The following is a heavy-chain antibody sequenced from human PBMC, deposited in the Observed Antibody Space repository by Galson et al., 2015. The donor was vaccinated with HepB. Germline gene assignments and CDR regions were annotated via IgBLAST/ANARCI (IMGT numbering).Heavy chain of an antibody. V-gene: IGHV2-70*04. CDR3: ARIPPARAALDI. J-gene: IGHJ3*02. CDR1: GFSLSTSGMR. CDR2: IDWDDDK. Sequence: PALVKPTQTLTLTCTFSGFSLSTSGMRVSWIRQPPGKALEWLARIDWDDDKFYSTALKTMLTISKDTSKNQVVLTMTNMDPVDTATYYCARIPPARAALDIGGQGTMVTDSP.